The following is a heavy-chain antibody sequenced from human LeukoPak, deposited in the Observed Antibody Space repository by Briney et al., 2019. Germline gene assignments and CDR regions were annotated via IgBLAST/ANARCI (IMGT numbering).Heavy chain of an antibody. CDR1: GFTFDDYA. J-gene: IGHJ3*02. V-gene: IGHV3-43D*03. CDR2: ISWDGGST. CDR3: ARDTPLREAAMGLLNAFDI. D-gene: IGHD3-16*01. Sequence: PGGSLRLSCAASGFTFDDYAMHWVRQAPGKGLEWVSLISWDGGSTYYADPVKGRFTISRDNSKNSLYLQMNSLRAEDTAVYYCARDTPLREAAMGLLNAFDIWGQGTMVTVSS.